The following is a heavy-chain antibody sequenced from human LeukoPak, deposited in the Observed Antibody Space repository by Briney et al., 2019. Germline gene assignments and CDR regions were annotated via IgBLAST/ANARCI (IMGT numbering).Heavy chain of an antibody. D-gene: IGHD1-1*01. J-gene: IGHJ4*02. CDR1: GFTFRKFT. CDR3: ARALTTLTYEGY. V-gene: IGHV3-21*01. CDR2: ISGSNSYI. Sequence: GVLRLSCAASGFTFRKFTMHLVRQAPGEGLEGVSSISGSNSYIFYADSVKGRFTVSRDNAKDSLYLQMNSLRAEDTAVYYCARALTTLTYEGYWGQGTLVTVSS.